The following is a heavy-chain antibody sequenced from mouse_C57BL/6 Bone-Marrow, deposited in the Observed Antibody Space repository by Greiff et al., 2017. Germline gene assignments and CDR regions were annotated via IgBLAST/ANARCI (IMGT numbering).Heavy chain of an antibody. V-gene: IGHV1-55*01. J-gene: IGHJ2*01. CDR3: ARSGPLGRSFDY. CDR2: IYPTSGRT. Sequence: VQLQQPGAELAKPGASVKMSCKASGYTFTSYWITWVKQRPGQGLEWIGDIYPTSGRTNYNEKFKSKAILTVDTSSNTAYMQLSSLTSEDSAVFDCARSGPLGRSFDYWGQGTTLTVSS. CDR1: GYTFTSYW. D-gene: IGHD4-1*01.